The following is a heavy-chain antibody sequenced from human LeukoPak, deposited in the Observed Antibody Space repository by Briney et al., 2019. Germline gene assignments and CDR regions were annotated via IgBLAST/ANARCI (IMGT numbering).Heavy chain of an antibody. CDR3: AREYYYDSSGYEYYYGMDV. CDR1: GYTFTGYY. V-gene: IGHV1-2*02. Sequence: ASVKVSCKASGYTFTGYYMHWVRQAPGQGLEWMGWINPNSGDTNYAQKFQGRVTMTRDTSISTAYMELSSLRSEDTAVYYCAREYYYDSSGYEYYYGMDVWGQGTTVTVSS. J-gene: IGHJ6*02. CDR2: INPNSGDT. D-gene: IGHD3-22*01.